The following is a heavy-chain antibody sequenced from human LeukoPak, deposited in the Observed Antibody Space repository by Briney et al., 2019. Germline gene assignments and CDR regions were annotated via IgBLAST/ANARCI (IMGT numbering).Heavy chain of an antibody. CDR1: GFNFLGYN. D-gene: IGHD3-22*01. CDR3: VTEYWFRFDY. J-gene: IGHJ4*02. CDR2: VTRDGSGT. Sequence: GXSLRLSCITSGFNFLGYNMAWVRQAPGKGLEWLATVTRDGSGTEYIDSVRGGFTISRDNDKKSVYLKMNRLSAEDTGVYLCVTEYWFRFDYWGQGLLLTVSS. V-gene: IGHV3-7*01.